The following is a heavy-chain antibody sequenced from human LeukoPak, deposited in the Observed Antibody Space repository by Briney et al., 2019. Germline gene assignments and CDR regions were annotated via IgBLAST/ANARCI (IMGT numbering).Heavy chain of an antibody. CDR3: ARAGGDTTMAVDLDY. CDR2: IHYSGST. Sequence: SETLSLTCTVSGGSISSYYWSWIRQPPGRGLEWIGYIHYSGSTNYNPSLKSRVTISVDTSKNQFSLRLSPVTAADTAVYYCARAGGDTTMAVDLDYWGQGTLVTVSS. CDR1: GGSISSYY. V-gene: IGHV4-59*01. J-gene: IGHJ4*02. D-gene: IGHD5-18*01.